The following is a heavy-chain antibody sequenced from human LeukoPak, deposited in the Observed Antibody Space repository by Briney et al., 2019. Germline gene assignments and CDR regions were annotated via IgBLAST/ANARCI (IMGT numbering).Heavy chain of an antibody. CDR1: GDSVSSNSAA. J-gene: IGHJ3*02. CDR3: AGDPHWLAEAFNM. V-gene: IGHV6-1*01. Sequence: SQTLSLTCAISGDSVSSNSAAWNWNRQSPSRDLEWLGRTNNRTKSYNDNAVSVKSRLTINPDTSKNQFSLQLNSVTPEYMAVYYCAGDPHWLAEAFNMWGKGTMVTVSS. D-gene: IGHD6-19*01. CDR2: TNNRTKSYN.